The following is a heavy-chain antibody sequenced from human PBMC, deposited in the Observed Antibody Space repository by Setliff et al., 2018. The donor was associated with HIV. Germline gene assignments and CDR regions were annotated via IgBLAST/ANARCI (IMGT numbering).Heavy chain of an antibody. Sequence: SETLSLTCTVSGSSVTNNYWSWVRQPAGKGLEWIGRIYTSGDTNYNPSLKSRVTISMDTSKKQFSLKLRSVTAADTAVYYCAREAEQDYDVVTETLVEGAYIQFWGQGSLVTVSS. J-gene: IGHJ1*01. CDR2: IYTSGDT. V-gene: IGHV4-4*07. D-gene: IGHD3-9*01. CDR3: AREAEQDYDVVTETLVEGAYIQF. CDR1: GSSVTNNY.